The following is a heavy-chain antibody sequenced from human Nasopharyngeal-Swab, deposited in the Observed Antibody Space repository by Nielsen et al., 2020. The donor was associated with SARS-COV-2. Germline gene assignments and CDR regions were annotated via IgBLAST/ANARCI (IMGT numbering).Heavy chain of an antibody. CDR2: ISYDGSNK. CDR1: GFTFSSYG. V-gene: IGHV3-30*03. D-gene: IGHD4-17*01. Sequence: GESPKISCAASGFTFSSYGMNWVPQAPDKGLEWVAVISYDGSNKYYADPVKGRFTISRDNSKNTLYLQMNNLRAEDTTVYYCARSYYGAYYYGMDVWGQGTTVTVSS. CDR3: ARSYYGAYYYGMDV. J-gene: IGHJ6*02.